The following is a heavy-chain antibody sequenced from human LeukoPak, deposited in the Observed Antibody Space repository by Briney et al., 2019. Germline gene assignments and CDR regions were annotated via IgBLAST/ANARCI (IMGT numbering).Heavy chain of an antibody. Sequence: EPGGSLRLSCVASGFTFSNYAMSWVRQAPAKGLEWVSTIDGSGSSTFYAESVKGRFTISRDSYKNTLYLQMNSLRVEDTAIYYCARDRPNYYGSDGHYYRRDGDYWGRGTLVSVSS. CDR3: ARDRPNYYGSDGHYYRRDGDY. J-gene: IGHJ4*02. CDR2: IDGSGSST. V-gene: IGHV3-23*01. CDR1: GFTFSNYA. D-gene: IGHD3-22*01.